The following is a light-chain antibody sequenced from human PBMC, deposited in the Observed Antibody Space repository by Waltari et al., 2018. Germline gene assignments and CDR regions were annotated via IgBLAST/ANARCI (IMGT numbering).Light chain of an antibody. J-gene: IGLJ2*01. CDR1: SSDVGGYNY. V-gene: IGLV2-14*03. CDR3: SSYTSSSTVV. CDR2: DVS. Sequence: QSALTQPASVSGSPGQSLTISCTGTSSDVGGYNYVSWYQQHPGKAPKLMIYDVSNRPSGVSNRFSGSKSGNTDSLTISGLQAEDEADYYCSSYTSSSTVVFGGGTKLTVL.